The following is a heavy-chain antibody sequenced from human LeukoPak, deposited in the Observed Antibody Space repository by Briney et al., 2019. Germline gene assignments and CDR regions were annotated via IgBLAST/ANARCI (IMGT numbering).Heavy chain of an antibody. CDR1: GASISAYH. J-gene: IGHJ4*02. CDR2: IYSSGRT. V-gene: IGHV4-4*07. D-gene: IGHD5-18*01. Sequence: SETLSLACSVSGASISAYHWSWIRQPAGKGLEWIGRIYSSGRTNYIPSLKSRLTMSVDTSKNQFSLKLNSVTAADTAVYYCARDYSYPDYWGQGTLVTVSS. CDR3: ARDYSYPDY.